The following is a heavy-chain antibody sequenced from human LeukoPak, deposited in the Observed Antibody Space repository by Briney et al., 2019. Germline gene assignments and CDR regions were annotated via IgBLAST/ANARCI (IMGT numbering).Heavy chain of an antibody. CDR3: ARDKRDVKTMDYGMDV. D-gene: IGHD1-1*01. CDR2: IYYSGTT. J-gene: IGHJ6*02. V-gene: IGHV4-30-4*01. CDR1: GGSISSGDHY. Sequence: SETLSLTCTVSGGSISSGDHYWSWIRQPPGKGLEWIGYIYYSGTTYYNPSLKSRVTISVDTSKNQFSLKLSSVTAADTAVYYCARDKRDVKTMDYGMDVWGQGTTVTVSS.